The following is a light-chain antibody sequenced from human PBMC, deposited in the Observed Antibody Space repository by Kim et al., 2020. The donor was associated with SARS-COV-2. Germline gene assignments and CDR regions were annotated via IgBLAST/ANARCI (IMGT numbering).Light chain of an antibody. J-gene: IGKJ3*01. CDR2: WAS. V-gene: IGKV4-1*01. Sequence: STITCKSSQSVLHSSNYRNYLAWYQQKPGQPPKILMYWASTRESGVPDRFSCSGSGTDFTLSISSLQAEDVAVYYCQQYYVTPQTFGPGTKVDIK. CDR3: QQYYVTPQT. CDR1: QSVLHSSNYRNY.